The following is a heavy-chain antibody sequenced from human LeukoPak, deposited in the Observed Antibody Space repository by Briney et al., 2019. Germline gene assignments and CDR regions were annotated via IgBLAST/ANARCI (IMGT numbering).Heavy chain of an antibody. CDR1: GDSVSSDSAA. D-gene: IGHD4-11*01. Sequence: SQTLSLTCAISGDSVSSDSAAWNWIRQSPSRCLEWLGRTYYRSKWFSDYALSVKSRITINADTSKNQFSLQLNSVTPEDTAVYYCARKGTVTTPFDYWGQGILVTVSS. V-gene: IGHV6-1*01. CDR3: ARKGTVTTPFDY. CDR2: TYYRSKWFS. J-gene: IGHJ4*02.